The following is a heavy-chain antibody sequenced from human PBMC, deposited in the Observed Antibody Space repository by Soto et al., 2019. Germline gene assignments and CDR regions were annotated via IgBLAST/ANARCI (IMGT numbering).Heavy chain of an antibody. Sequence: QVQLVESGGGVVQPGRSLRLSCAASGFTFSSYGMHWVRQAPGKGLEWVAVIWYDGSNKYYADSVKGRFTISRDNSKNTLYLQMNSLRAEDTAVYYCASGLKFWITGMDVWGQGTTVTVSS. J-gene: IGHJ6*02. CDR2: IWYDGSNK. CDR1: GFTFSSYG. V-gene: IGHV3-33*01. CDR3: ASGLKFWITGMDV. D-gene: IGHD3-3*01.